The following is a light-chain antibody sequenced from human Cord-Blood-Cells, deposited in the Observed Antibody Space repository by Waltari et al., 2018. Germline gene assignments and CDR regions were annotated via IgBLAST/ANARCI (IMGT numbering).Light chain of an antibody. V-gene: IGLV2-8*01. J-gene: IGLJ2*01. CDR3: SSYAGSNNFVV. Sequence: QSALTQPPSASGSPGQSVPISSPGTSSDVGGYTYVSSYYQHPGKATNLMIYEVSSRPSGVPDRFSGSKSGNTASLTVSGLQAEDETDYYCSSYAGSNNFVVFGGGTKLTVL. CDR1: SSDVGGYTY. CDR2: EVS.